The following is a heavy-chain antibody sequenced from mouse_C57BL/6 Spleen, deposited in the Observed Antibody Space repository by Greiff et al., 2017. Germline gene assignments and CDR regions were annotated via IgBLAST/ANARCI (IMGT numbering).Heavy chain of an antibody. Sequence: QVQLQESGAELVKPGASVKMSCKASGYTFTTYPIEWMKQNHGKSLEWIGNFHPYNDDTKYNEKFKGKATLTVEKSSSTVYLELSRLTSDDYAVYFCARRGYGYIDAMDYWGQGTSVTVSS. CDR2: FHPYNDDT. CDR3: ARRGYGYIDAMDY. V-gene: IGHV1-47*01. CDR1: GYTFTTYP. J-gene: IGHJ4*01. D-gene: IGHD2-2*01.